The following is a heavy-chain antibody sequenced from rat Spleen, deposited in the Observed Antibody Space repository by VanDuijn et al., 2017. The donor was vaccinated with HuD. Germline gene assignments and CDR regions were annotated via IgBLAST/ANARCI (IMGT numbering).Heavy chain of an antibody. V-gene: IGHV5-20*01. J-gene: IGHJ2*01. D-gene: IGHD1-1*01. CDR3: TRGGYYRY. CDR2: ITNTGGSI. CDR1: GFTFSDYY. Sequence: EVQLVESDGGLVQPGRSLKLSCATSGFTFSDYYMAWVRQAPTKGLEWVASITNTGGSIYYPDSVRVRFTISRDPAKNTLYLQMNSLSSEDTATYYYTRGGYYRYWGQGVIVTVSS.